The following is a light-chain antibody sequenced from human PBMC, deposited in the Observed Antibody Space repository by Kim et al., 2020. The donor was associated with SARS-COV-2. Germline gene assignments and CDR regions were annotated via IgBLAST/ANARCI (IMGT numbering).Light chain of an antibody. CDR1: NNNVGNQG. Sequence: QAGLTQPPSVSKGLRQTATLTCTGNNNNVGNQGAAWLQQHQGHPPKLLSYRNNNRPSGISERLSASRSVNTASLTITGLQPEDEADYYCSAWDSSLSAWVFGGGTQLTVL. J-gene: IGLJ3*02. CDR2: RNN. CDR3: SAWDSSLSAWV. V-gene: IGLV10-54*01.